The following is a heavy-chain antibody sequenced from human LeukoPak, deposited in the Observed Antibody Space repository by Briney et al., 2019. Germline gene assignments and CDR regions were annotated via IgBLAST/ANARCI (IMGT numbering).Heavy chain of an antibody. CDR1: GGSISSGGYS. J-gene: IGHJ6*02. CDR2: IYHSGST. CDR3: ARGGGQSYYYYGMDV. V-gene: IGHV4-30-2*01. Sequence: SETLSLTCAVSGGSISSGGYSWSWIRQPPGKGLEWIGYIYHSGSTYYNPSLKSRVTISVDRSKNQFSLKLSSVTAADTAVYYCARGGGQSYYYYGMDVWGQGTTVTVSS. D-gene: IGHD3-16*01.